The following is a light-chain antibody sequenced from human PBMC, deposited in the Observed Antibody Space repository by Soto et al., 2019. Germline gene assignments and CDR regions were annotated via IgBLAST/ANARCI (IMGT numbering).Light chain of an antibody. CDR1: QSIAGY. CDR3: QQSFSVPIT. V-gene: IGKV1-39*01. J-gene: IGKJ5*01. Sequence: DIQMTQSPSSLSASVGDRVTITCRASQSIAGYLSWYQQRPGKAPKFLIYSASSLQRGVPSRFSGSGSGPDFSLTINGLQPEDFAPYFCQQSFSVPITFGQGTRLEIK. CDR2: SAS.